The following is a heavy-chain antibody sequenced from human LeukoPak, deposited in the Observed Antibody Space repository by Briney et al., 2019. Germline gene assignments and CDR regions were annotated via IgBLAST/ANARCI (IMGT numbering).Heavy chain of an antibody. D-gene: IGHD5-12*01. CDR1: GASISTYF. J-gene: IGHJ4*02. CDR2: VYASGTP. V-gene: IGHV4-4*07. Sequence: SETLSLTCTVSGASISTYFWSWIRQSAEKGLEWIGRVYASGTPKYNSSLKSRLTMSVDTSKNQISLSLNSVTAADTAVYYCARGPYSGYTLRPLDYWGQGTLVTVSS. CDR3: ARGPYSGYTLRPLDY.